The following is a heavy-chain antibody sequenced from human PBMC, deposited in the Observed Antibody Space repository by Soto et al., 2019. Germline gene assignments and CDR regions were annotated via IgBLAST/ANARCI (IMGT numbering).Heavy chain of an antibody. CDR3: AKDLHSSGWAAYNFDY. Sequence: ASVKVSCKASGYTFTSYLMHWLRQAPGQRLEWMGWINGGNGDTKYSQKFQGRVTITRDTSASTAHMEVSSLRAEVSAVYYCAKDLHSSGWAAYNFDYWGQGTLVTVSS. CDR1: GYTFTSYL. D-gene: IGHD6-25*01. CDR2: INGGNGDT. V-gene: IGHV1-3*01. J-gene: IGHJ4*02.